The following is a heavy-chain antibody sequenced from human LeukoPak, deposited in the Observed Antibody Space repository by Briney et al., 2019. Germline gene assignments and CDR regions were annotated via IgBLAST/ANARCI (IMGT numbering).Heavy chain of an antibody. CDR2: IYTSGST. CDR1: GYSISSGSYY. D-gene: IGHD4-23*01. V-gene: IGHV4-61*02. CDR3: ARGGDTMVVRY. J-gene: IGHJ4*02. Sequence: SETLSLTCTVSGYSISSGSYYWSWIRQPAGKGLEWIGRIYTSGSTNYNPSLKSRVTISVDTSKNQFSLKLSSVTAADTAVYYCARGGDTMVVRYWGQGTLVTVSS.